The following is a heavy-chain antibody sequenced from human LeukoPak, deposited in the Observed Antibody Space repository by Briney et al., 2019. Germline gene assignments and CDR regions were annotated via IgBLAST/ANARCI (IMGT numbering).Heavy chain of an antibody. D-gene: IGHD3-10*01. CDR1: GYTLTELS. CDR3: TYGSGSYSAFDY. CDR2: FDPEDGET. Sequence: ASVKVSCKVSGYTLTELSMHWVRQAPGKGLEWMGGFDPEDGETIYAQKFQGRVTMTEDTSTDTAYMELSSLRSEDTAVYYCTYGSGSYSAFDYWDQGTLVTVSS. V-gene: IGHV1-24*01. J-gene: IGHJ4*02.